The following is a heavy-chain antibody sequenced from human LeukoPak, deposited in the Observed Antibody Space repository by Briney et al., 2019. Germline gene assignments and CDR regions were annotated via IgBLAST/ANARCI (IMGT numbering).Heavy chain of an antibody. CDR2: ISYDGSNK. Sequence: PGRSLRLSCAASGFTFSNYAMHWVRQAPGKGLEWVAVISYDGSNKYYADSVKGRFTTSRDNSKNTLYLQMNSLRAEDTAVYYCARDQFKTDCSSTSCPPSTWGQGTLVTVSS. D-gene: IGHD2-2*01. CDR3: ARDQFKTDCSSTSCPPST. J-gene: IGHJ5*02. CDR1: GFTFSNYA. V-gene: IGHV3-30*01.